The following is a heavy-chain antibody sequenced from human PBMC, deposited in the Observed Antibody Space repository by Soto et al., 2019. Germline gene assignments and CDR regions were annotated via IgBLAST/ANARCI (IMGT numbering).Heavy chain of an antibody. D-gene: IGHD3-16*02. Sequence: EVQLLESGGGLVQPGGSLRLSCAASGFTFSSYAMSWVRQAPGKGLEWVSAISGSGGSTYYADSVKGRFTISRDNSKNTLYLEMNSPRAEDTAVYYCAKELRIITFGGVIVNPTNTDDYRGQGTLVTVSS. V-gene: IGHV3-23*01. CDR2: ISGSGGST. CDR3: AKELRIITFGGVIVNPTNTDDY. J-gene: IGHJ4*02. CDR1: GFTFSSYA.